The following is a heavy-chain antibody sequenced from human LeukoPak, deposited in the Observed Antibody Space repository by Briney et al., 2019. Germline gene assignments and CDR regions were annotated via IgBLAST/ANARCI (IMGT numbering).Heavy chain of an antibody. Sequence: PSETLSLTCTVSGGSISSYYWSWIRQSPGKGLEWIGYIYYSGSTNYNPSLKSRVTMSVDTSKNQFSLKLSSVTAADTAVYYCARDRGDIAVAGTNAHYYYYYYIDVWGKGTTVTVSS. CDR3: ARDRGDIAVAGTNAHYYYYYYIDV. J-gene: IGHJ6*03. V-gene: IGHV4-59*12. D-gene: IGHD6-19*01. CDR1: GGSISSYY. CDR2: IYYSGST.